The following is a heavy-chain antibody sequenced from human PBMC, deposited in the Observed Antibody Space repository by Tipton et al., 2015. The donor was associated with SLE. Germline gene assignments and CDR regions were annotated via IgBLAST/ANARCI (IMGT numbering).Heavy chain of an antibody. J-gene: IGHJ4*02. CDR1: GDSISGYY. CDR2: IYDSGRT. CDR3: ATEVIAAAGRFDS. D-gene: IGHD6-13*01. V-gene: IGHV4-59*01. Sequence: TLSLTCSVSGDSISGYYWSWIRQPPGKGLEWIGNIYDSGRTKYNPSLKSRVNISIDTSGNQFSLKLRSMTSADTAVYYCATEVIAAAGRFDSWGQGTLVTVSS.